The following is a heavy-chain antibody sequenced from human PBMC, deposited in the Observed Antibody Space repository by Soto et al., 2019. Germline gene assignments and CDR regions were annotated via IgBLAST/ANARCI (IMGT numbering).Heavy chain of an antibody. D-gene: IGHD2-2*01. Sequence: PSETLSLTCTVSGGSISSGGYYWSWIRQHPGKGLEWIGYIYYSGSTYYNPSLKSRVTISVDTSKNQFSLKLSSVTAADTAVYYCARQGGIVVVPAAPFYPWGQGTLVTVSS. CDR2: IYYSGST. CDR1: GGSISSGGYY. V-gene: IGHV4-31*03. CDR3: ARQGGIVVVPAAPFYP. J-gene: IGHJ5*02.